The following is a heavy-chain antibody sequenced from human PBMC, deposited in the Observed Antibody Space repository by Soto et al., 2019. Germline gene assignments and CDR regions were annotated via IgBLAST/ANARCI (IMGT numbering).Heavy chain of an antibody. Sequence: SETLSLTCAVSGGSISSGGDSWSWIRQPPGKGLEWIGYMYHSGSTYYNPSLKSRVTISIDRSKNQFSLKLSSVTAADTAVYYCASGLVTTLHYWGQGTLVTVSS. V-gene: IGHV4-30-2*01. CDR3: ASGLVTTLHY. CDR1: GGSISSGGDS. D-gene: IGHD4-17*01. CDR2: MYHSGST. J-gene: IGHJ4*02.